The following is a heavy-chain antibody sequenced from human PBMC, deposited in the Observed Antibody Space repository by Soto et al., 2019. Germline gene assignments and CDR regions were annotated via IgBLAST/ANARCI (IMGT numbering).Heavy chain of an antibody. D-gene: IGHD1-26*01. CDR2: IYSSGST. V-gene: IGHV4-59*08. J-gene: IGHJ1*01. CDR1: GGSINSYY. Sequence: SETLSLTCTVSGGSINSYYWSWIRQPPGKGLEWIGYIYSSGSTIYNPSLKSRVTISVDTSKNQFSLKLSSVTAADTAVYYCARQPSYHGFFQHWSKGTLVTVSS. CDR3: ARQPSYHGFFQH.